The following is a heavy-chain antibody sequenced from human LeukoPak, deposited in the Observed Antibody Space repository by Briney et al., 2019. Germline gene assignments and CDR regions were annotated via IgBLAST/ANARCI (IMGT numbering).Heavy chain of an antibody. V-gene: IGHV1-18*01. J-gene: IGHJ3*02. CDR3: ARASPWYYYGSGSYSDAFDI. CDR1: GYTFTSYG. D-gene: IGHD3-10*01. Sequence: HRASVKVSCKASGYTFTSYGISWVRQAPGQGLEWMGWISAYNGNTNYAQKLQGRVTMTTDTSTSTAYMELRSLRSDDTAVYYCARASPWYYYGSGSYSDAFDIWGQGTMVTVSS. CDR2: ISAYNGNT.